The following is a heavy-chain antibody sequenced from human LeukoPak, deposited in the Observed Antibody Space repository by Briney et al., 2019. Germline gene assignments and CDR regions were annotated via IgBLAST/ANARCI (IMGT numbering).Heavy chain of an antibody. CDR3: AKDIGYYFDY. J-gene: IGHJ4*02. CDR2: ISYDGSNK. Sequence: GGSLRLSCAASGFTFSSYAMHWVRQAPGKGLEWVAVISYDGSNKYYADSVKGRFTISRDNTKNTLYLQMNSLRAEDTAVYYCAKDIGYYFDYWGQGTLVTVSS. V-gene: IGHV3-30*04. CDR1: GFTFSSYA. D-gene: IGHD3-10*01.